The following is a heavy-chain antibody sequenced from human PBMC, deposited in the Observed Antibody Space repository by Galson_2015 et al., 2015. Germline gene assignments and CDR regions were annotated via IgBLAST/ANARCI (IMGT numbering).Heavy chain of an antibody. CDR2: ITSSSSYI. CDR1: GFTFSSYS. CDR3: ARDLVDTTMVLIHYYYGMDV. V-gene: IGHV3-21*06. Sequence: SLRLSCAASGFTFSSYSMNWVRQAPGKGLEWVSSITSSSSYIYYADSVKGRFIISRDNAKNSLYLQMNSLRADDTAVYYCARDLVDTTMVLIHYYYGMDVWGQGTTVTVSS. D-gene: IGHD5-18*01. J-gene: IGHJ6*02.